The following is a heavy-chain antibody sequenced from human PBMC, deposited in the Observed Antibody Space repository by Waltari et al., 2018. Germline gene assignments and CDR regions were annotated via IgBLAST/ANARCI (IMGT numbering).Heavy chain of an antibody. CDR2: INAGNGNT. D-gene: IGHD2-2*01. Sequence: QVQLVQSGAEVKKPGASVKVSCKASGYTFTSYAMHWVRQAPGQRLEWMGWINAGNGNTKYSQKFQVRVTITRDTSASTAYMELSSLRSEDTAVYYCARAPFDIVVVPAADPWGQGTLVTVSS. J-gene: IGHJ5*02. V-gene: IGHV1-3*01. CDR3: ARAPFDIVVVPAADP. CDR1: GYTFTSYA.